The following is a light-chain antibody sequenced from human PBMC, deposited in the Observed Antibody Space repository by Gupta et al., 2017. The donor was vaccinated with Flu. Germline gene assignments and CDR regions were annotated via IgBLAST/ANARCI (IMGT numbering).Light chain of an antibody. CDR1: SSDVGSYNL. Sequence: QSALTQPASVSGSPGQSITISCTGTSSDVGSYNLVSWYQQHPGKAPKLMIYEGSKRPSGVSNRFSGSKSGNTASLTISGLQAEDEADYYGCSYAGSSTLWVFGGGTKLTVL. CDR3: CSYAGSSTLWV. J-gene: IGLJ3*02. CDR2: EGS. V-gene: IGLV2-23*01.